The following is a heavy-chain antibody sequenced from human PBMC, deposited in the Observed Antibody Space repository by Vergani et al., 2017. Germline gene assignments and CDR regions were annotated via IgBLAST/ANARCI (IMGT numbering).Heavy chain of an antibody. CDR2: LSTTGGA. D-gene: IGHD6-13*01. V-gene: IGHV4-4*09. CDR3: ATVAFPTPRSMYSSSFLSRSRWFDP. Sequence: QAQLQESGPGLVKPSETLSLTCHVFGVSVTDYNCNWIRQAPGKGLEWIGSLSTTGGATHASHNPSLKSRVSISVDTSKNQFSLKLSSVTAADTAVYYCATVAFPTPRSMYSSSFLSRSRWFDPWGQGTLVTVSS. J-gene: IGHJ5*02. CDR1: GVSVTDYN.